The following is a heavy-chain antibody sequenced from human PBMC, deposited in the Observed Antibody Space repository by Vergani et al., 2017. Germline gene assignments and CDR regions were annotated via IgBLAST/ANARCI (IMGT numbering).Heavy chain of an antibody. CDR3: VTGRGIY. D-gene: IGHD6-13*01. CDR2: MNPNSGNT. J-gene: IGHJ4*02. V-gene: IGHV1-8*01. Sequence: QVQLAQSGAEVKKPGASVKVSCKAAGYTFTSYDINWVRQATGQGLEWMGWMNPNSGNTGYAQKFQGRVTMTRKTSISTAYMELSSLRSDDPAVYYCVTGRGIYWGQGTLVTVSS. CDR1: GYTFTSYD.